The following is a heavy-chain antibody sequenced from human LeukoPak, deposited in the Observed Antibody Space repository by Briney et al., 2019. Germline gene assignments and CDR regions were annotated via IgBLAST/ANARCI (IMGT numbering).Heavy chain of an antibody. D-gene: IGHD1-26*01. J-gene: IGHJ3*02. CDR1: GYTFTGYY. CDR3: ARAYYDHFDAFDI. V-gene: IGHV1-2*06. Sequence: GASVKVSCKASGYTFTGYYTHWVRQAPGQGLEWMGRINPNSGGTNYAQKFQGRVTMTRDTSISTAYMELSRLRSDDTAVYYCARAYYDHFDAFDIWGQGTMVTVSS. CDR2: INPNSGGT.